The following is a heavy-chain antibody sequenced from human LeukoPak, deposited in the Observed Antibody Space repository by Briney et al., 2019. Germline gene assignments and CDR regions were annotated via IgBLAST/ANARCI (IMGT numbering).Heavy chain of an antibody. V-gene: IGHV3-23*01. D-gene: IGHD3-22*01. J-gene: IGHJ5*02. CDR3: AKIFHTDGYYLGEHLFDA. CDR2: ISGSGGST. Sequence: PGGSLRLSCAASGFTFNNYAMSWVRRAPGKGPEWLSAISGSGGSTTDADSVKGRFTTSRDNSKSTLYLQMNSLRAEDTAIYYCAKIFHTDGYYLGEHLFDAWGQGTLVTVSS. CDR1: GFTFNNYA.